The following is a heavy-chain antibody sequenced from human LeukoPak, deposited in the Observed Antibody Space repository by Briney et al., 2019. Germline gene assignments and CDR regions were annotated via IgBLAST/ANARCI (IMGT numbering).Heavy chain of an antibody. Sequence: ASVKVSCKASGYTFTSYYMHWVRQAPGQGLEWMGIINPSGGSTSYAQKFQGRVTMTRDMSTSTVYMELSSLRSEDTAVYYCARDHSGERSPTRRTPVAVAGPKDYWGQGTLITVSS. CDR2: INPSGGST. CDR1: GYTFTSYY. D-gene: IGHD6-19*01. J-gene: IGHJ4*02. CDR3: ARDHSGERSPTRRTPVAVAGPKDY. V-gene: IGHV1-46*01.